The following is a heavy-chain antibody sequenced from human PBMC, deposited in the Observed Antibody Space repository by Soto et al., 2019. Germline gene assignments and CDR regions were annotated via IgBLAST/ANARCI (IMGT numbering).Heavy chain of an antibody. CDR1: GGSISSGGYY. CDR2: IYYSGST. D-gene: IGHD6-13*01. J-gene: IGHJ5*02. Sequence: SETLSLTCTVSGGSISSGGYYWSWIRQHPGKGLEWIGYIYYSGSTYYNPSLKSRVTISVDTSKNQFSLKLSSVTAADTAVYYCARDFIAAAGNWFDPWGQGTLVTVSS. V-gene: IGHV4-31*03. CDR3: ARDFIAAAGNWFDP.